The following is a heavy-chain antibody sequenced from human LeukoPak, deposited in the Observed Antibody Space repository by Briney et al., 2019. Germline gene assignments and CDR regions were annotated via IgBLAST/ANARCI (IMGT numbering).Heavy chain of an antibody. CDR2: INHTGST. J-gene: IGHJ5*02. CDR3: ARGEAGYCSSTSCYGFRWFDP. CDR1: GGSFSGYY. D-gene: IGHD2-2*01. V-gene: IGHV4-34*01. Sequence: PSETPSLTCAVYGGSFSGYYWSWIRQPPGKGLEWIGEINHTGSTNYNPSLKSRVTISVDTSKNQFSLKLSSVTAADTAMYYCARGEAGYCSSTSCYGFRWFDPWGQGTLVTVSS.